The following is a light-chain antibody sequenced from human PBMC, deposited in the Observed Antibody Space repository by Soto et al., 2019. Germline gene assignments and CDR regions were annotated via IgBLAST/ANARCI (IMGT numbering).Light chain of an antibody. J-gene: IGLJ2*01. CDR2: EVS. Sequence: QSALTQPPSASGSPGQSVTISCTGTSSDVGGYNYVSWYQQHPGKAPKLMISEVSKRPSGVPDRFSGSKSGNTASLTVSGPQAEDEADYYCSPFAGNNNLVFGGGTKLTVL. V-gene: IGLV2-8*01. CDR1: SSDVGGYNY. CDR3: SPFAGNNNLV.